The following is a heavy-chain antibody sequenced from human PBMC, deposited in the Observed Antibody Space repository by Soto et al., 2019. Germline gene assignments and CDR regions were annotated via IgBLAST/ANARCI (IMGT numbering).Heavy chain of an antibody. CDR2: ISYDGSNK. V-gene: IGHV3-30*18. CDR3: AKDRGYSYRAGFDY. D-gene: IGHD5-18*01. Sequence: QVQLVESGGGVVQPGRSLRLSCAASGCTFSSYGMHWVRQAPGKGLAWVAVISYDGSNKYYADSVKGRFTISRDNSKNTLYLQMNSLRAEDTAVYYCAKDRGYSYRAGFDYWGQGTLVTVSS. CDR1: GCTFSSYG. J-gene: IGHJ4*02.